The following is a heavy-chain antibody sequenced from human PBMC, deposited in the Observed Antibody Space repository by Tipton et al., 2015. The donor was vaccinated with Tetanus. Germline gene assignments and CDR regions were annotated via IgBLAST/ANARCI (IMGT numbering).Heavy chain of an antibody. D-gene: IGHD3-22*01. CDR1: GDSVSSNSAA. CDR3: ARDTERYYDSSGYYFPWGAFDI. V-gene: IGHV6-1*01. Sequence: GLVKPSQTLSLTYAISGDSVSSNSAAWNWIRQSPSRGLEWLGRTYYRSKWYNDYAVSVKSRVTINPDTSKNQFSLQLNSVTPEDTAVYYCARDTERYYDSSGYYFPWGAFDIWGQGTMVTVSS. CDR2: TYYRSKWYN. J-gene: IGHJ3*02.